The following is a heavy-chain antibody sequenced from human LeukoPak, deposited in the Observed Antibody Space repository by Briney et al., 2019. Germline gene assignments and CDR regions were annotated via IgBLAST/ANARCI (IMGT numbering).Heavy chain of an antibody. D-gene: IGHD1-7*01. J-gene: IGHJ5*02. CDR1: GGTFSSYA. V-gene: IGHV1-69*13. CDR3: ARVKATGTTRWFDP. Sequence: SVKVSCKASGGTFSSYAISWARQAPGQGLEWMGGIIPIFGTANYAQKFQGRVTITADESTSTAYMELSSLRSEDTAVYYCARVKATGTTRWFDPWGQGTLDTVSS. CDR2: IIPIFGTA.